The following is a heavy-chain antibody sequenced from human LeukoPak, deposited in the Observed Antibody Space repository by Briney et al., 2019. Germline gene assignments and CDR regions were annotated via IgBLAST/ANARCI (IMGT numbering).Heavy chain of an antibody. CDR2: INGEGGT. Sequence: GGSLRLSCAASGFTFSNYWMQWVRHAPGKGLVWVSRINGEGGTSYADSVKGRFTISRDKAKNTVHLQMNSLRAEDTAVYYCARDLVYGSGSCGHWGQGTLVTVSS. CDR3: ARDLVYGSGSCGH. D-gene: IGHD3-10*01. V-gene: IGHV3-74*01. J-gene: IGHJ4*02. CDR1: GFTFSNYW.